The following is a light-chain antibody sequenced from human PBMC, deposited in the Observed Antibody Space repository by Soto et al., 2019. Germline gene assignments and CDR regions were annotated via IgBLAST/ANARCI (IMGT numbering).Light chain of an antibody. Sequence: QSVLTQPPSVSAAPGQKVTISCSGSSSNIGNNYVSWYQQLPGTAPKLLIYENNKRPSGIPDRFSGSKSGTSATLGITGLQTGDEADYYCATWDSGLSVVFGEGTKLTVL. CDR2: ENN. CDR3: ATWDSGLSVV. J-gene: IGLJ2*01. V-gene: IGLV1-51*02. CDR1: SSNIGNNY.